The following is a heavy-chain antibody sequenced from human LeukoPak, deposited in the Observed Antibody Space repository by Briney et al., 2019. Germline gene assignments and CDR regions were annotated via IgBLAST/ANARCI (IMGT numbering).Heavy chain of an antibody. CDR1: GYTFTSYG. D-gene: IGHD6-13*01. V-gene: IGHV1-18*01. CDR2: ISAYNGNT. J-gene: IGHJ6*02. Sequence: RASVKVSCKASGYTFTSYGISWVRQAPGQGLEWMGWISAYNGNTNYAQKLQGRVTMTTDTPTSTAYMELRSLRSDDTAVYYCARDLGSGEQQDYGMDVWGQGTTVTVSS. CDR3: ARDLGSGEQQDYGMDV.